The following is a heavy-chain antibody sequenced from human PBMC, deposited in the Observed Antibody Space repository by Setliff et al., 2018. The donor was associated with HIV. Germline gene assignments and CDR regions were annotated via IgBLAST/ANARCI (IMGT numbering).Heavy chain of an antibody. D-gene: IGHD3-22*01. J-gene: IGHJ6*03. V-gene: IGHV3-33*08. CDR2: IWYDGSSE. CDR3: ARDPGGDTSGYLIYYYDYMDV. Sequence: GGSLRLSCAASGFTFSDYSMNWVRQAPGKGLEWVAVIWYDGSSEYYGDSVKGRFTISRDNSKKTLYLQMNSLRAEDTAVYYCARDPGGDTSGYLIYYYDYMDVWGKGTTVTVSS. CDR1: GFTFSDYS.